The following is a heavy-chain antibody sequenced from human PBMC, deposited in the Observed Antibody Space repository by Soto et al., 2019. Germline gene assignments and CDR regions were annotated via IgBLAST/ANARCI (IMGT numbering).Heavy chain of an antibody. V-gene: IGHV1-69*01. CDR3: ARDDCSSTSCYPGYYYYGMDV. CDR2: IIPIFGTA. Sequence: QVQLVQSGAEVKKPGSSVKVSCKASGGTFSSYAISWVRQAPGQGLEWMGGIIPIFGTANYAQKFQGRVTITADESTSTDYMELSSLRSEDTAVYYCARDDCSSTSCYPGYYYYGMDVWGQGTTVTVSS. J-gene: IGHJ6*02. CDR1: GGTFSSYA. D-gene: IGHD2-2*01.